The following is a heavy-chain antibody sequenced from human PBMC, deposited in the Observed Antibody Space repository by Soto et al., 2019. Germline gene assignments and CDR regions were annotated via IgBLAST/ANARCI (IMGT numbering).Heavy chain of an antibody. CDR1: GFTFSSYT. CDR3: AKNSAATIRVGYNH. CDR2: INGSGCNT. J-gene: IGHJ5*02. V-gene: IGHV3-23*01. D-gene: IGHD5-12*01. Sequence: EVTLLESGGGLAQPGGSLSLSCAASGFTFSSYTMSWVRQAPGKGLEWVSAINGSGCNTFYAVSVKGRFTISRDNSKNTLYVQMRTRTAEGGAVYYWAKNSAATIRVGYNHWCQGNLVSVSS.